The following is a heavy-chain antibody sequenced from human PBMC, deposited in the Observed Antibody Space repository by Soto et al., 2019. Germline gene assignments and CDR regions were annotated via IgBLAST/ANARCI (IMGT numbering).Heavy chain of an antibody. J-gene: IGHJ4*02. CDR1: GGSISSGGYY. CDR2: IYYNGDT. Sequence: SETLSLTCTVSGGSISSGGYYWSWIRQHPGKGLEWIGYIYYNGDTYYNPSLKSRVSISIDTSKNQFSLRLTSVTAADTAVYYCARSHRDSWGSPDYFDYWGQGTLVTVSS. V-gene: IGHV4-31*03. D-gene: IGHD7-27*01. CDR3: ARSHRDSWGSPDYFDY.